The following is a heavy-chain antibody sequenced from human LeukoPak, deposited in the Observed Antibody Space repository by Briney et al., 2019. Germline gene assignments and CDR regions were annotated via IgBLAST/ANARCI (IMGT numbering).Heavy chain of an antibody. J-gene: IGHJ3*02. D-gene: IGHD6-19*01. V-gene: IGHV4-59*01. CDR3: ARDGIAVAGTGGAFDI. CDR1: GGSISSYY. CDR2: IYYSGST. Sequence: SETLSLTCTVSGGSISSYYWSWIRQPPGKGLEWIGYIYYSGSTNYNPSLKSRVTISVDTSKNQFSLKLSSVTAADTAVYYCARDGIAVAGTGGAFDIWGQGTMVTVSS.